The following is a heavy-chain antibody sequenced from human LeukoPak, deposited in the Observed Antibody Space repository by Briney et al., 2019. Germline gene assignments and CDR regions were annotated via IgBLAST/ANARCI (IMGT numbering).Heavy chain of an antibody. V-gene: IGHV1-69*04. J-gene: IGHJ2*01. CDR1: GGTFSSYA. CDR2: IIPILGIA. CDR3: ARGSATGVLYFDL. Sequence: SVKVSCKASGGTFSSYAISWVRQAPGQGLEWMGRIIPILGIANYAQKLQGRVTITADKSTSTAYMELSSLRSEDTAVYYCARGSATGVLYFDLWGRGTLVTVSS. D-gene: IGHD6-25*01.